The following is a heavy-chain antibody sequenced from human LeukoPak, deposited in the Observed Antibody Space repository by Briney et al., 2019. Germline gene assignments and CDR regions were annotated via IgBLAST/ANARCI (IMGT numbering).Heavy chain of an antibody. CDR3: ARDRDAFDI. J-gene: IGHJ3*02. Sequence: SETLSLTCTVSGGSISSSSYYWGWIRQPPGKGLEWIGSIYYSGSTYYNPSLKSRVTISVDTSKNQFSLKLSSVTAADTAVYYCARDRDAFDIWGQGTMVTVSS. V-gene: IGHV4-39*07. CDR1: GGSISSSSYY. CDR2: IYYSGST.